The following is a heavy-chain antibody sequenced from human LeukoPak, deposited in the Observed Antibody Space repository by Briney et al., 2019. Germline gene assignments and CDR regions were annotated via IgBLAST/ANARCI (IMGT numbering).Heavy chain of an antibody. V-gene: IGHV3-64*04. D-gene: IGHD5-12*01. J-gene: IGHJ4*02. Sequence: PGGSLRLSCSVSGFTFSSYVMHWVRQAPGKGLEYVSAISSNGGSTYYADSVKGRFTISRDNSKNTLFLQMNSLRAEDTAVYYCAKDREGLSSGYDLEYFDYWGQGTLVTVSS. CDR2: ISSNGGST. CDR1: GFTFSSYV. CDR3: AKDREGLSSGYDLEYFDY.